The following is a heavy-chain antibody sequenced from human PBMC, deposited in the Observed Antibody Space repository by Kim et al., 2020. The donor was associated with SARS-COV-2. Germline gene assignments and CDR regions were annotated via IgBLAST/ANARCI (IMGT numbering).Heavy chain of an antibody. V-gene: IGHV3-30*04. CDR1: GFTFSSYA. J-gene: IGHJ4*02. CDR3: ARGHSSGYYYQGYYFDY. Sequence: GGSLRLSCAASGFTFSSYAMHWVRQAPGKGLEWVAVISYDGSNKYYADSVKGRFTISRDNSKNTLYLQMNSLRAEDTAVYYCARGHSSGYYYQGYYFDYWGQGTLVIVSS. D-gene: IGHD3-22*01. CDR2: ISYDGSNK.